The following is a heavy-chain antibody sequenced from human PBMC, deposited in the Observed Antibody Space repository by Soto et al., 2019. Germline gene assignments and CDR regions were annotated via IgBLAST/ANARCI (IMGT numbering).Heavy chain of an antibody. Sequence: ASVKVSCKASGYTFTGYYMHWVRQAPGQGLEWMGWISPNNGDTNYAQKLQGRVTMTTDTSTSTAYMELRSLRSDDTAVYYCARINVVVVAATLDYWGQGTLVTVSS. CDR3: ARINVVVVAATLDY. D-gene: IGHD2-15*01. J-gene: IGHJ4*02. V-gene: IGHV1-18*04. CDR1: GYTFTGYY. CDR2: ISPNNGDT.